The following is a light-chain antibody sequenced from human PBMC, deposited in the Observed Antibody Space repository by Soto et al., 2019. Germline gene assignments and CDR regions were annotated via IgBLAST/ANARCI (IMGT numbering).Light chain of an antibody. Sequence: QSVLTQPASVSGSPGQSITISCTGTSSDVGTYKYVSWYQQHPGKAPKLMIYDVSYRPSGVSDRFSGSKSGNTASLTISGLQAEDEADYYCSSYTGSGTLYVFGTGTKLTVL. CDR3: SSYTGSGTLYV. J-gene: IGLJ1*01. V-gene: IGLV2-14*01. CDR1: SSDVGTYKY. CDR2: DVS.